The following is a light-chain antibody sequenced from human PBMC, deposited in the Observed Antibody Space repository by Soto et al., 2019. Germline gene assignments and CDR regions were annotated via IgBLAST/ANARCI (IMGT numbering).Light chain of an antibody. J-gene: IGKJ1*01. CDR2: GAS. V-gene: IGKV3-15*01. Sequence: EIVMTQSPATLSVSPGGRATLSCRASQTISGTLAWYQQKPGQAPRLLIHGASTRAPGIPVRFSGSGSGTEFTLTINSLQSEDFALYYCQQYDNWPQTFGQGTKVDIK. CDR1: QTISGT. CDR3: QQYDNWPQT.